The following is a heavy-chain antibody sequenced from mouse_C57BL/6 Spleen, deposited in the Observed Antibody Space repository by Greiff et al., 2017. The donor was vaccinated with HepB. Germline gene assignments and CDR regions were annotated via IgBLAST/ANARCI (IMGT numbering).Heavy chain of an antibody. J-gene: IGHJ3*01. V-gene: IGHV1-75*01. CDR2: IFPGSGST. D-gene: IGHD1-1*01. CDR3: ARPDLYYGSSYRFAY. CDR1: GYTFTDYY. Sequence: QVQLKESGPELVKPGASVKISCKASGYTFTDYYINWVKQRPGQGLEWIGWIFPGSGSTYYNEKFKGKATLTVDKSSSTAYMLLSSLTSEDSAVYFCARPDLYYGSSYRFAYWGQGTLVTVSA.